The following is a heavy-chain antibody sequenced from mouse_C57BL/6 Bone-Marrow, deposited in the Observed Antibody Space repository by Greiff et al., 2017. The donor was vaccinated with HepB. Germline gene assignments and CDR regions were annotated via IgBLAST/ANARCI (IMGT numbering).Heavy chain of an antibody. CDR1: GYTFTSYW. J-gene: IGHJ3*01. V-gene: IGHV1-55*01. CDR3: ARAHYYGSSLFAY. D-gene: IGHD1-1*01. CDR2: IYPGSGST. Sequence: VQLQQPGAELVKPGASVKMSCKASGYTFTSYWITWVKQRPGQGLGWIGDIYPGSGSTNYNEKFKSKATLTVDTSSSTAYMQLSSLTSEDSAVYYCARAHYYGSSLFAYWGQGTLVTVSA.